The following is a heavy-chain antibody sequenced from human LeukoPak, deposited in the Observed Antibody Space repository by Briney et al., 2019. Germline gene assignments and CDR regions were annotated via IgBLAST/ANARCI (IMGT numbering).Heavy chain of an antibody. CDR1: GGTFSGYY. CDR3: ARGGTFLVLWFGESNWFDP. V-gene: IGHV4-34*01. D-gene: IGHD3-10*01. CDR2: INHSGST. J-gene: IGHJ5*02. Sequence: PSETLSLTCAVYGGTFSGYYWSWIRQPPGKGLEWIGEINHSGSTNYNPSLKSRVTIIVDTSKNQFSLKLSSGTAADTAVYYCARGGTFLVLWFGESNWFDPWGQGTLVTVSS.